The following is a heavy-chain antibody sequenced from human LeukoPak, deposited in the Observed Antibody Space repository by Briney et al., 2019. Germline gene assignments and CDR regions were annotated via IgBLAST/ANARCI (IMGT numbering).Heavy chain of an antibody. V-gene: IGHV4-4*02. CDR3: ARVNINNWHSCDY. CDR1: GGSISSNNW. Sequence: PSETLSLTCAVSGGSISSNNWWGWVRQPPGKGLEWIGEIYHSGSPNYNPSLKSRVTISVDKSRNHFSLNLSSVTAADTAVYYCARVNINNWHSCDYWGQGTLVPVSS. D-gene: IGHD1-1*01. CDR2: IYHSGSP. J-gene: IGHJ4*02.